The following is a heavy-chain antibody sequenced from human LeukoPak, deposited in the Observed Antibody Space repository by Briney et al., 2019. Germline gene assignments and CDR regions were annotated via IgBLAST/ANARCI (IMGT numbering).Heavy chain of an antibody. V-gene: IGHV3-73*01. CDR2: IRSKANSYAT. Sequence: PGGSLRLSCAASGFTFSGSAMHWVRQASGKGLKWVGRIRSKANSYATAYAASVKGRFTISRDDSKNTAYLQMNSLKTEDTAVYYCTRRLKKDDYGDYGPFDYWGQGTLVTVSS. CDR3: TRRLKKDDYGDYGPFDY. D-gene: IGHD4-17*01. J-gene: IGHJ4*02. CDR1: GFTFSGSA.